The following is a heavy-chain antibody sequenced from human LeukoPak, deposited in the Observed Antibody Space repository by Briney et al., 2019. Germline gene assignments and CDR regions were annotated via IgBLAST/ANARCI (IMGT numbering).Heavy chain of an antibody. J-gene: IGHJ4*02. Sequence: GGSLRLSCAASGFTFSSYWMSWVRQAPGKGLEWVANIKQDGSEKYYVDSVKGRFTISRDNAKNSMYLQMNSLRAEDTAVYYCARDPIRVGIVATRNYWGQGTLVTVSS. CDR3: ARDPIRVGIVATRNY. CDR2: IKQDGSEK. D-gene: IGHD5-12*01. V-gene: IGHV3-7*01. CDR1: GFTFSSYW.